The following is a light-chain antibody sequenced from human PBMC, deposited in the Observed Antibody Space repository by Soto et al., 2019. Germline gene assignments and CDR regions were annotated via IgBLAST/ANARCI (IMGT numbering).Light chain of an antibody. CDR3: SSYTSNNNRV. CDR2: EVT. J-gene: IGLJ3*02. Sequence: QSALTQPASVSGSPGQSITISCTGTNSDVGGYNYVSWYQQHPGRAPKLVIYEVTNRPSGVSNRFSGSKSGNTASLTISGLQAEDEADYYCSSYTSNNNRVFGGGTQLTVL. CDR1: NSDVGGYNY. V-gene: IGLV2-14*01.